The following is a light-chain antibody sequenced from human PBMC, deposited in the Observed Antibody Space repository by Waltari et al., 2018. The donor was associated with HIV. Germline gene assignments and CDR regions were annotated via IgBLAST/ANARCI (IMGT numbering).Light chain of an antibody. Sequence: QSALPQPAPVSGSPGQSLTISCTGTRSDVGGYSYASCYQHPPGKAPKLMIFDVSNRPSGVSDRFSGSKSGNTASLTISGLQVEDEADYYCSSYTSTTTLEVFGGGTKLTVL. V-gene: IGLV2-14*03. CDR1: RSDVGGYSY. CDR2: DVS. J-gene: IGLJ2*01. CDR3: SSYTSTTTLEV.